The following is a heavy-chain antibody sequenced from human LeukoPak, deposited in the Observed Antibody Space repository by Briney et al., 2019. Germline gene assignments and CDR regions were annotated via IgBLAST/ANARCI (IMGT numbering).Heavy chain of an antibody. CDR2: ISWNSGSI. J-gene: IGHJ4*02. V-gene: IGHV3-9*01. Sequence: GGSLRLSCAASGFTFDDYAMHWVRQAPGKGLEWVSGISWNSGSIGYADSVKGRFTISRDNAKNSLYLQMNSLRAEDTALYYCAKDLTMDWGQGTLVTVSS. CDR3: AKDLTMD. D-gene: IGHD1-1*01. CDR1: GFTFDDYA.